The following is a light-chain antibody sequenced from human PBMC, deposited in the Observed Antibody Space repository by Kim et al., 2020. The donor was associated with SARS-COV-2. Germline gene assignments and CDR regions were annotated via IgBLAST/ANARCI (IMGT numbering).Light chain of an antibody. CDR2: GAT. Sequence: DIQVTQSPSSLSASVGDRVTITCRTSQDISNYFNWYQHRPGKAPKLLVYGATTLQSGVPSRFSGSGSGTDFSLTLSSLQPEDSATYYCQQSYTTPWTFGQGTKLEI. V-gene: IGKV1-39*01. J-gene: IGKJ2*02. CDR1: QDISNY. CDR3: QQSYTTPWT.